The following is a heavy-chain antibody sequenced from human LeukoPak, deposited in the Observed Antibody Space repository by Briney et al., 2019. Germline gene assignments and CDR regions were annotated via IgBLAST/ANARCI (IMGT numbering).Heavy chain of an antibody. CDR2: IYYSGST. Sequence: PSETLSLTCTVSGGSISSSSYYWGWIRQPPGKGLEWIGSIYYSGSTYYNPSLKSRVTISVDTSKNQFSLKLGSVTAADTAVYYCARHGPGWYYFDYWGQGTLVTVSS. CDR3: ARHGPGWYYFDY. CDR1: GGSISSSSYY. V-gene: IGHV4-39*01. J-gene: IGHJ4*02. D-gene: IGHD6-19*01.